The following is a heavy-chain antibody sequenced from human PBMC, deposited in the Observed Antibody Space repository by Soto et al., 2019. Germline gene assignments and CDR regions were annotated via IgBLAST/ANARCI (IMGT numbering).Heavy chain of an antibody. CDR1: GGSISSSSYY. CDR2: IYYSGST. V-gene: IGHV4-39*01. Sequence: SETLSLTCTVSGGSISSSSYYWGWIRQPPGKGLEWIGSIYYSGSTYYNPSLKSRVTISVDTSKNQFSLKLSSVTAADTAVYYCARQNYGDFPYFQHWGQGTLVTVSS. D-gene: IGHD4-17*01. J-gene: IGHJ1*01. CDR3: ARQNYGDFPYFQH.